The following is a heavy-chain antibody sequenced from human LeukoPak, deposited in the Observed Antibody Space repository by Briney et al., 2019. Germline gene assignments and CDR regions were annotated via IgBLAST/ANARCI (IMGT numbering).Heavy chain of an antibody. CDR2: INPNSGGT. V-gene: IGHV1-2*02. CDR1: GYTFTGYY. CDR3: ARVSVQYYYGSGSYYNVYFDY. Sequence: ASVKVSCKASGYTFTGYYMHWVRQAPGQGLEWMGWINPNSGGTNCAQKFQGRVTMTRDTSISTAYMELSRLRSDDTAVYYCARVSVQYYYGSGSYYNVYFDYWGQGTLVTVPS. D-gene: IGHD3-10*01. J-gene: IGHJ4*02.